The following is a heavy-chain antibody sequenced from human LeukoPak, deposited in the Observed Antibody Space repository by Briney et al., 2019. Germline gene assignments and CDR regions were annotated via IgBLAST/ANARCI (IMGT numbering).Heavy chain of an antibody. Sequence: PGGSLRLSCAASGFTFSSYGMHWVRQAPGKGLEWVAFIRYDGSNKYYADSVKGRFTISRDDSKNTLYLQMNSLKTEDTAVYYCTTEGYYDSSGYLHLVGYYYYYCMDVWGKGTTVTVSS. D-gene: IGHD3-22*01. CDR1: GFTFSSYG. J-gene: IGHJ6*03. CDR3: TTEGYYDSSGYLHLVGYYYYYCMDV. CDR2: IRYDGSNK. V-gene: IGHV3-30*02.